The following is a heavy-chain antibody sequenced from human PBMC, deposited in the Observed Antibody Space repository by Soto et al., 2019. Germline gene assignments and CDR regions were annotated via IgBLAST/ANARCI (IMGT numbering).Heavy chain of an antibody. Sequence: QVQLVESGGGVVQPGRSLRLSCAASGFTFSSYGMHWVRQAPGKGLEWVAVISYDGMNKYYADSVKGRFTISRDNSKNTLYLQINSLRAEDTAVYYCAKDQRYSSSWYPGNSYYYGMDVWGQGTTVTVSS. CDR3: AKDQRYSSSWYPGNSYYYGMDV. CDR2: ISYDGMNK. J-gene: IGHJ6*02. D-gene: IGHD6-13*01. V-gene: IGHV3-30*18. CDR1: GFTFSSYG.